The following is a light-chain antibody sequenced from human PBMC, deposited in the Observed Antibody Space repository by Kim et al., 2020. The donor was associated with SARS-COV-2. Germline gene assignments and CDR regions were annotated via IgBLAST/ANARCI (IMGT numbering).Light chain of an antibody. CDR3: LQDYVYPLT. Sequence: AIQMTQSPSSLSASVGDRVTITCRASQGIRNDLGWYQQKPGRAPNLLIYATSTLQSGVPSRFSGSGSGTDFTLTISSLQPEDVATYYCLQDYVYPLTFGGGTKVDIK. CDR2: ATS. V-gene: IGKV1-6*01. J-gene: IGKJ4*01. CDR1: QGIRND.